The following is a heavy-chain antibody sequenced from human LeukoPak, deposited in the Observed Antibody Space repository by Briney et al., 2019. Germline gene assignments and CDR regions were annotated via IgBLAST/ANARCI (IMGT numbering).Heavy chain of an antibody. CDR3: ARPHDYGDYDPSPLDY. CDR1: GYTFTSYG. CDR2: IIPIFGTA. Sequence: GASVKVSCKASGYTFTSYGISWVRQAPGQGLEWMGGIIPIFGTANYAQKFQGRVTITADESTSTAYMELSSLRSEDTAVYYCARPHDYGDYDPSPLDYWGQGTLVTVSS. V-gene: IGHV1-69*13. D-gene: IGHD4-17*01. J-gene: IGHJ4*02.